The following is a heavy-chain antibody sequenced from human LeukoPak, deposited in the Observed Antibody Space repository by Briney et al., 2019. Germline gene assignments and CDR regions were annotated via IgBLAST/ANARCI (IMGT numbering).Heavy chain of an antibody. CDR1: GFTVTSSA. CDR2: IVVGSGNT. V-gene: IGHV1-58*01. CDR3: AAEGRPTVVTFRKGAVDL. D-gene: IGHD4-23*01. Sequence: SVKVSCKASGFTVTSSAVQWVRQARGQRLEWIGWIVVGSGNTNSAQKFQERVTITRDMSTSTVYMELSSLRSEDTAVYYCAAEGRPTVVTFRKGAVDLWGQGTMVSVSS. J-gene: IGHJ3*01.